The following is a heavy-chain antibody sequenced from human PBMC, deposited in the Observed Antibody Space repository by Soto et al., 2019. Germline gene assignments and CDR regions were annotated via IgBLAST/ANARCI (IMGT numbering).Heavy chain of an antibody. CDR1: GGSFSGYY. V-gene: IGHV4-34*01. Sequence: SETLSLTCAVYGGSFSGYYWSWIRQPPGKGLEWIGYIYYSGSTYYNPSLKSRVTISVDTSKNQFSLKLSSVTAADTAVYYCARGIEGWYQGRYYYGMDVWGQGTTVTVSS. J-gene: IGHJ6*02. CDR3: ARGIEGWYQGRYYYGMDV. CDR2: IYYSGST. D-gene: IGHD6-19*01.